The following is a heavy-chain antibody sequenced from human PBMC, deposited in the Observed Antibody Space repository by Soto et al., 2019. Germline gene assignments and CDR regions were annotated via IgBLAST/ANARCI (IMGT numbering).Heavy chain of an antibody. D-gene: IGHD1-26*01. Sequence: PGGSLRLSCAASGFTFSTYGMHWVRQAPGKGLEWVALIWYDGSIKNYADSVKGRFTISRDNSKNTLYLQMNSLRAEDSAAYYCARVGPEAYYYYGMDVWGQGTTVTVSS. V-gene: IGHV3-33*01. J-gene: IGHJ6*02. CDR2: IWYDGSIK. CDR3: ARVGPEAYYYYGMDV. CDR1: GFTFSTYG.